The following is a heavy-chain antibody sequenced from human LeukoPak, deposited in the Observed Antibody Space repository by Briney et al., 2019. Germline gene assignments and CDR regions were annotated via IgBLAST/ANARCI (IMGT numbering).Heavy chain of an antibody. V-gene: IGHV1-2*02. Sequence: ASVKVSCKASGYTFTGYYMHWVRQAPGQGLEWMGWINPNTGSTNYAQKFQGRVTMTRDTSIRTAYMELSRLRSDDTAVYYCARDQGRGIVGATNYWGHGTLVTVSS. CDR2: INPNTGST. D-gene: IGHD1-26*01. CDR1: GYTFTGYY. J-gene: IGHJ4*01. CDR3: ARDQGRGIVGATNY.